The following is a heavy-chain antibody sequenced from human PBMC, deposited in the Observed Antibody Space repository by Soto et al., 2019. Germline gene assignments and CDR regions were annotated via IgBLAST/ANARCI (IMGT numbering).Heavy chain of an antibody. D-gene: IGHD5-18*01. CDR1: GGTFSSYA. CDR2: IIPIFGTA. Sequence: QVQLVQSGAEVKKPGSSVKVSCKASGGTFSSYAISWVRQAPGQGLAWMGGIIPIFGTANYAQKFQGRVTISADESTSTAYKERSSLGFEGKAGYYCAGDPLFYSYGIGNGIDVWGQGTTVTGPS. V-gene: IGHV1-69*01. CDR3: AGDPLFYSYGIGNGIDV. J-gene: IGHJ6*02.